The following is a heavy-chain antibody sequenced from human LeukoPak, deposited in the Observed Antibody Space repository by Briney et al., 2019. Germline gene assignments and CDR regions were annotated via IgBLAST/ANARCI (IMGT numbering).Heavy chain of an antibody. V-gene: IGHV4-59*01. CDR3: ARGPPTYRLYYFDF. Sequence: LETPSLTPTLSLDSTSIYYRCCISDRPETGLGSGWYIYYSVSTNYNPSPKSRVTISVETSQNQFSLKLRAVTAADTAVYYCARGPPTYRLYYFDFWGQGTMVTVSS. CDR2: IYYSVST. J-gene: IGHJ4*02. CDR1: LDSTSIYY.